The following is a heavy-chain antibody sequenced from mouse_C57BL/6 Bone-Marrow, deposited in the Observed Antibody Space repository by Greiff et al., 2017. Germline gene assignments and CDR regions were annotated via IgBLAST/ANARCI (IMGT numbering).Heavy chain of an antibody. D-gene: IGHD1-1*01. CDR1: GFNIKDDY. CDR2: IDPENGDT. Sequence: EVKVVESGAELVRPGASVKLSCTASGFNIKDDYMHWVKQRPEQGLEWIGWIDPENGDTEYASKFQGKATITADTSSNTAYLQLSSLTSEDTAVYYCTYGSSYGYWGQGTTLTVSS. V-gene: IGHV14-4*01. CDR3: TYGSSYGY. J-gene: IGHJ2*01.